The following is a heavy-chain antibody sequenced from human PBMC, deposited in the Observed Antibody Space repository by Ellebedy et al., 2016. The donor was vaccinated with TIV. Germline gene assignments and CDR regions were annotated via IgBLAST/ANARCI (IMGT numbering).Heavy chain of an antibody. J-gene: IGHJ6*03. CDR1: GFKFDDYG. V-gene: IGHV3-23*01. CDR2: LSLRTGRS. CDR3: ATRHKSYMDV. Sequence: GGSLRLXXAASGFKFDDYGMSWVRQVPGKGLEWISGLSLRTGRSFCADSVKGRFSISRDNSSATTFLQMDSLRPEDTAIYYCATRHKSYMDVWGSGTSVTVSS.